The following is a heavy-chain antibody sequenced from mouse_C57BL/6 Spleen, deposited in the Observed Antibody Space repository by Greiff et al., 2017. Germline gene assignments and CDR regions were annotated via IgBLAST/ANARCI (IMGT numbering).Heavy chain of an antibody. D-gene: IGHD2-2*01. CDR1: GFTFTDYY. J-gene: IGHJ4*01. CDR3: ATTTMVATNAMDY. V-gene: IGHV7-3*01. Sequence: EVQLVESGGGLVQPGGSLSLSCAASGFTFTDYYMSWVRQPPGKALEWLGFIRNKATGYTTEYSASVKGRFTISRDHSPSILYLQRNALRADDSATYYCATTTMVATNAMDYWGQGTSVTVSS. CDR2: IRNKATGYTT.